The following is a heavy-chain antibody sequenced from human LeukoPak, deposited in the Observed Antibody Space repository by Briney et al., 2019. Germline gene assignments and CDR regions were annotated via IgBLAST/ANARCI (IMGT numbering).Heavy chain of an antibody. V-gene: IGHV1-18*01. CDR1: GYTFTSYG. CDR3: ARSEGPAYCSGGTCYQTPAEYFQH. J-gene: IGHJ1*01. D-gene: IGHD2-15*01. CDR2: ISTYNGNP. Sequence: ASVKVSCKPSGYTFTSYGINWVRQAPGQGLEWMGWISTYNGNPNYAQKLQGRVTMTTDTSTSTAYMELRSLRSDDTAVYYCARSEGPAYCSGGTCYQTPAEYFQHWGQGTLVTVSS.